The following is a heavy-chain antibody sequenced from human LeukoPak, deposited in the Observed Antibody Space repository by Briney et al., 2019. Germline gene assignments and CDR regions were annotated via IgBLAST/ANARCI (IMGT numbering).Heavy chain of an antibody. V-gene: IGHV1-46*01. CDR3: ARGPRITMVRGVIINIYFDY. D-gene: IGHD3-10*01. Sequence: ASVKVSCKASGYIFTNYYMHWVRQAPGQGLEWMGIIISIGGTRSYAQKFQGRVTMTRDTSTSTVYLELSSPRSEDTAVYYCARGPRITMVRGVIINIYFDYWGQGTLVTVSS. CDR2: IISIGGTR. CDR1: GYIFTNYY. J-gene: IGHJ4*02.